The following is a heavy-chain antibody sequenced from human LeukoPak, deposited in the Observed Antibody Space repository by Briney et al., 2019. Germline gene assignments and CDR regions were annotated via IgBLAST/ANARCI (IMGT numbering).Heavy chain of an antibody. Sequence: GGSLRLSCAASGFTLSSYWMSWVRQAPGKGLEWVANIKQDGSEKYYVDSVKGRFTISRDNAKNSLYLQMNSLRAEDTAVYYCARELAVAGTVYYYYYGMDVWGQGTRSPSP. J-gene: IGHJ6*02. CDR1: GFTLSSYW. D-gene: IGHD6-19*01. CDR3: ARELAVAGTVYYYYYGMDV. CDR2: IKQDGSEK. V-gene: IGHV3-7*01.